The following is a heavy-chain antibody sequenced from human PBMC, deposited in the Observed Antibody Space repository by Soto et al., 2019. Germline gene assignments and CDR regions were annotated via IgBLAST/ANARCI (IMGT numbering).Heavy chain of an antibody. D-gene: IGHD2-2*01. V-gene: IGHV3-15*01. J-gene: IGHJ6*03. Sequence: EVQLVESGGGLVKPGGSLRLSCAASGFTFSNAWMSWVRQAPGKGLEWVGRIKSKTDGGTTDYAAPVKGSFTISRDDSKNTLYLQMNSLKTEDTAVYYCTTRDCSSTSCYNYYYYMDVWGKGTTVTVSS. CDR2: IKSKTDGGTT. CDR3: TTRDCSSTSCYNYYYYMDV. CDR1: GFTFSNAW.